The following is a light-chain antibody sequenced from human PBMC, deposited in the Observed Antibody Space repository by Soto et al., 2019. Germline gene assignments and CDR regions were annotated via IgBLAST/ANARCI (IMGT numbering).Light chain of an antibody. J-gene: IGLJ1*01. CDR3: CSYAGSSTYV. V-gene: IGLV2-23*01. CDR1: SSNVGSYNL. Sequence: QSALTQPASVSGSPGQSITISCTGTSSNVGSYNLVSWYQQHPGKAPKFMIYEATKRPSGVSNRFSGSKSGNTASLTISGLQAEDEADYYCCSYAGSSTYVFGTGTKVTVL. CDR2: EAT.